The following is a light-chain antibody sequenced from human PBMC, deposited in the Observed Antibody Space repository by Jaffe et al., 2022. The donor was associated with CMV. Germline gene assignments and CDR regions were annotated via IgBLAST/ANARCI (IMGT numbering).Light chain of an antibody. J-gene: IGLJ2*01. CDR2: DNN. CDR1: ISNIENNY. V-gene: IGLV1-51*01. Sequence: QSVLTQPPSVSAAPGQRVTISCSGSISNIENNYVSWYQHLPGTAPKLLIYDNNQRPSGIPDRFSGSKSGTSATLGITGLRTGDEADYYCATWDDSLSAVIFGGGTKLTVL. CDR3: ATWDDSLSAVI.